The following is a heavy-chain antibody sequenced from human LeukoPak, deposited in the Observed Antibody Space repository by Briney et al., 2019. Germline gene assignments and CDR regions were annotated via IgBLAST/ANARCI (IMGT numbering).Heavy chain of an antibody. CDR1: GVSISSGGYY. V-gene: IGHV4-31*03. CDR2: IYYSGST. Sequence: NPSETLSLTCTVSGVSISSGGYYWSWIRQHPGKGLEWIGYIYYSGSTYYNPSLTSRLTISLDTSNNQFSLKLSSVTAADTAVYYCARGPVRDYSNYWGQGTLVTVSS. D-gene: IGHD4-11*01. J-gene: IGHJ4*02. CDR3: ARGPVRDYSNY.